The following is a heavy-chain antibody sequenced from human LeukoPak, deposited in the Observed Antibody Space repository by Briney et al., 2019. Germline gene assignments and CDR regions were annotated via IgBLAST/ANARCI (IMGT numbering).Heavy chain of an antibody. D-gene: IGHD5-18*01. CDR1: GFTFDDYA. J-gene: IGHJ6*02. V-gene: IGHV3-9*01. Sequence: PGRSLRLSCAASGFTFDDYAMHWVRQAPGKGLEWVSGISWNSGSIGYADSVKGRFTISRDNAKNSLYLQMNSLRAEDTAVYYCARAGGVDTDAYGMDVWGQGTTVTVSS. CDR3: ARAGGVDTDAYGMDV. CDR2: ISWNSGSI.